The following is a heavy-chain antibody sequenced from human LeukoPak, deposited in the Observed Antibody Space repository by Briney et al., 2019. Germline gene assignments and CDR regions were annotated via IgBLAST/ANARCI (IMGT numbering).Heavy chain of an antibody. CDR1: RFTFNSYG. Sequence: GGSLRLSCAASRFTFNSYGMNWVRQAPGKGLEWVSYISSSSSTIYYADSVKGRFTISRDNAKNSLYLQMNNLRADDTAVYYCARQLTAYDGGYWGQGTLVTVSS. CDR3: ARQLTAYDGGY. J-gene: IGHJ4*02. D-gene: IGHD1-14*01. V-gene: IGHV3-48*01. CDR2: ISSSSSTI.